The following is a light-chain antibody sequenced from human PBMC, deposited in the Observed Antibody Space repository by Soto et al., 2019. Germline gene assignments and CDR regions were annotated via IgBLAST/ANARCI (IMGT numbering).Light chain of an antibody. V-gene: IGKV1-12*01. CDR3: QQATSFPYT. CDR1: RDINRW. Sequence: DIQMTQSPSSVSASVGDRVTITCRASRDINRWLAWYQQKPGKAPKLLIYTASSLQSGVPSRFSGSRSGTDFTLTITSLQPEDFATYYCQQATSFPYTLGQGTKLEIK. CDR2: TAS. J-gene: IGKJ2*01.